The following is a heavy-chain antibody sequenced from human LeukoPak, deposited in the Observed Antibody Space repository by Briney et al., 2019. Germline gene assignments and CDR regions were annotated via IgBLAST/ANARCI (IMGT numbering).Heavy chain of an antibody. CDR2: IIPIFGTA. D-gene: IGHD3-10*01. Sequence: GSSVKVSCKASGGTFSSYAISWVRQAPGQGLEWMGGIIPIFGTANYAQKFQGRVTITADESTSTAYMELSSLRSEDTAVYYCARDRGVRCPLSFYYYYGMDVWGQGTTVTVSS. J-gene: IGHJ6*02. V-gene: IGHV1-69*01. CDR3: ARDRGVRCPLSFYYYYGMDV. CDR1: GGTFSSYA.